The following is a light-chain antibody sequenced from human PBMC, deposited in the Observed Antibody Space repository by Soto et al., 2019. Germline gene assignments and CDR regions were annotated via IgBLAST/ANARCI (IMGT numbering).Light chain of an antibody. CDR1: QIVNNNY. J-gene: IGKJ1*01. CDR3: QQYAKAPLT. Sequence: EIVLTHSPGPLSLSPGERATLSCRASQIVNNNYLAWYQQKPGQAPRLVIYAASSRATGVPDRFSGSGSGTDFTLTISRLEPEDFAVYYCQQYAKAPLTFGQGTKVEIK. V-gene: IGKV3-20*01. CDR2: AAS.